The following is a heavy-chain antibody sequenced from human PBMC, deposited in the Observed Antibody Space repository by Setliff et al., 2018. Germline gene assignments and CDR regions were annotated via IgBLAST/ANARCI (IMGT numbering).Heavy chain of an antibody. CDR1: GASISSYY. CDR2: VYTSGTT. J-gene: IGHJ4*02. D-gene: IGHD3-10*01. CDR3: ARIAYGSGSYYFDY. Sequence: PSETLSLTCSVSGASISSYYWSWIRQPPGKGLEWIGYVYTSGTTKYNPSLKSRVTISIDTSMSQFSLNLSSVTAADTAVYYCARIAYGSGSYYFDYWGQGTLVTVSS. V-gene: IGHV4-4*08.